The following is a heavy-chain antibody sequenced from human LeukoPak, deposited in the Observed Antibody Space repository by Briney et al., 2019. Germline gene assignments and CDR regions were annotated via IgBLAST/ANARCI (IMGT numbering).Heavy chain of an antibody. Sequence: ASVKVSCKASGYTFTSYGISWVRQAPGQGLEWMGWMNPDPGSTGYAQKFQGRVTMTRDTSIGTAYMELSSLRSEDTAVYYCARVLGRPSLYYGMDVWGQGTTVTVSS. D-gene: IGHD3-16*01. CDR1: GYTFTSYG. CDR3: ARVLGRPSLYYGMDV. CDR2: MNPDPGST. V-gene: IGHV1-8*02. J-gene: IGHJ6*02.